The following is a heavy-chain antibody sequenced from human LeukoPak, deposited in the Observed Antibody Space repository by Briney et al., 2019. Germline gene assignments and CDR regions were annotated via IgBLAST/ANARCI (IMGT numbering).Heavy chain of an antibody. V-gene: IGHV3-11*03. CDR1: GFNFSDSY. D-gene: IGHD6-13*01. Sequence: GGPLRLSCAASGFNFSDSYRSCIRQAPGKGLEWVSYISSSSSYINYADSVKGRFTISRDNAKNSLYLQMNSLRAEDTAVYYCATVFYSSSWYFDYWGQGTLVTVSS. CDR2: ISSSSSYI. J-gene: IGHJ4*02. CDR3: ATVFYSSSWYFDY.